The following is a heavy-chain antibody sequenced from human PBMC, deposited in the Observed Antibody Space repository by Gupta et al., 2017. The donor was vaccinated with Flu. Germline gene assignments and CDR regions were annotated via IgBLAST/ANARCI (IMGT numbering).Heavy chain of an antibody. CDR3: VKGAQQWGFGAFDI. CDR1: GDSITGDGYY. CDR2: IYYTGST. D-gene: IGHD1-1*01. J-gene: IGHJ3*02. V-gene: IGHV4-31*03. Sequence: QVQLQESGPGLVKPSQTLYLTCPVSGDSITGDGYYWNWIRQNPGKGLVWIEYIYYTGSTFYNPSLKSRVTISVDTSKNHFSMRLSSVTAADPAVYFCVKGAQQWGFGAFDIGGQGAMVTVSS.